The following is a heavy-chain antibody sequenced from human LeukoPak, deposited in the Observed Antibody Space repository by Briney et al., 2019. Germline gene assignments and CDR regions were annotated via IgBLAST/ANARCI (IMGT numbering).Heavy chain of an antibody. CDR2: VYDNGNT. Sequence: SETLSLTCTVSGGSISGYYWSWSRQPPGKGLEWIGYVYDNGNTNYNPSLKSRVTILVDRSKNQFSLKLSSVTAADTAVYYCARHTAGIAAAKYFDLWGRGTLVTVSS. J-gene: IGHJ2*01. CDR3: ARHTAGIAAAKYFDL. V-gene: IGHV4-59*08. CDR1: GGSISGYY. D-gene: IGHD6-13*01.